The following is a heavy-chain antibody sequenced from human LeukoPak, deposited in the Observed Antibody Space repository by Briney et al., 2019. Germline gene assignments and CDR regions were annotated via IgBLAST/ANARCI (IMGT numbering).Heavy chain of an antibody. CDR3: ARGKYGGYFIDY. V-gene: IGHV3-30-3*01. Sequence: GRSLRLSCAASGFTFSSYAMHWVRQAPGKGLEWVAVISYDGSNKYYADSVKGRFTISRDNAKNTVYLQMNSLRAEDTAVYYCARGKYGGYFIDYWGQGTLVTVSS. J-gene: IGHJ4*02. D-gene: IGHD5-12*01. CDR1: GFTFSSYA. CDR2: ISYDGSNK.